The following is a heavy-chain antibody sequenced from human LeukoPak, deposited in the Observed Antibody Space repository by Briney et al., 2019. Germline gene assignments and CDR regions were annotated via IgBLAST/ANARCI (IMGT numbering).Heavy chain of an antibody. J-gene: IGHJ4*02. V-gene: IGHV1-18*01. CDR1: GYTFTSYG. Sequence: ASVKVSCKASGYTFTSYGLSWLRQAPGQGLEWMGWISAYNGNTNYAQKLQGRVTMTTDTSTNTAYMELRSLRSDDTAVYYCAREGLGELTLDYWGQGTLVTVSS. CDR3: AREGLGELTLDY. D-gene: IGHD3-16*01. CDR2: ISAYNGNT.